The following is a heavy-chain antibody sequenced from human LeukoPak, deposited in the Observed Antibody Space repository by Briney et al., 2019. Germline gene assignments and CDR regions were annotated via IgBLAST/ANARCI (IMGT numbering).Heavy chain of an antibody. J-gene: IGHJ4*02. CDR2: ISGSGGST. D-gene: IGHD2-2*01. Sequence: GGSLRLSCAASGFTFSSYAMSWVRQAPGKGLEWVSAISGSGGSTYYADSVKGRFTISRDNSKNTLYLQMNRLRPEDTGVNYCAKDLSYWSSTSCPFDYWGQGTLVTVSS. V-gene: IGHV3-23*01. CDR3: AKDLSYWSSTSCPFDY. CDR1: GFTFSSYA.